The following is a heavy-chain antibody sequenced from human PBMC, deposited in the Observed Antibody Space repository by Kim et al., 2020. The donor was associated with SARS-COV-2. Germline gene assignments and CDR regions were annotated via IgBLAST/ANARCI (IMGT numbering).Heavy chain of an antibody. D-gene: IGHD2-2*01. Sequence: NYAQKFQGRVTITADKSTSTAYLELSSLRSEDTAVYYCARATLPATVFDYWGQGTLVTVSS. J-gene: IGHJ4*02. V-gene: IGHV1-69*04. CDR3: ARATLPATVFDY.